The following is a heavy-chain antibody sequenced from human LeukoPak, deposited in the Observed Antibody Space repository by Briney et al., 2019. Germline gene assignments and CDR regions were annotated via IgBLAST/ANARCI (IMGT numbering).Heavy chain of an antibody. J-gene: IGHJ4*02. CDR3: ARSRRWLQDTLDY. CDR1: GGSISSSNW. V-gene: IGHV4-4*02. D-gene: IGHD5-24*01. CDR2: IDHSGST. Sequence: PSGTLSLTCAVSGGSISSSNWWSWVRQPPGKGLEWIGEIDHSGSTNYNPSLKSRVTISVDKSKNQFSLKLSSVTAADTAVYYCARSRRWLQDTLDYWGQGTPVTVSS.